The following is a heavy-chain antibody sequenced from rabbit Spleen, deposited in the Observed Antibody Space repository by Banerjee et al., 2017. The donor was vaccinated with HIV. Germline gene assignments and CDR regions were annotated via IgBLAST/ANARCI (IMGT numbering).Heavy chain of an antibody. CDR1: GFPFSEKAV. J-gene: IGHJ6*01. CDR3: ARDTGTSFSTYGMDL. CDR2: IYAGSSGST. Sequence: QEQLVESGGGLVKPGASLTLTCKASGFPFSEKAVMCWVRQAPGKGLEWIACIYAGSSGSTYSATWAKGRFTISKTSSTTVTLQMTSLTAADTATYFCARDTGTSFSTYGMDLWGPGTLVTVS. V-gene: IGHV1S45*01. D-gene: IGHD8-1*01.